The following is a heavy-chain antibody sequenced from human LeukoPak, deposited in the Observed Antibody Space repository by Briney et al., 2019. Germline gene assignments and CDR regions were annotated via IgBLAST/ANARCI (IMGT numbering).Heavy chain of an antibody. Sequence: PGGSLRLSCAASGFTFSSHAMHWVRQAPGKGLEWVAVISYDGSNKYYADSVKGRFTISRDNSKNTLYLQMNSLRAEDTAVYYCARDLMGAKDYWGQGTLVTVSS. CDR1: GFTFSSHA. V-gene: IGHV3-30-3*01. J-gene: IGHJ4*02. CDR3: ARDLMGAKDY. CDR2: ISYDGSNK. D-gene: IGHD1-26*01.